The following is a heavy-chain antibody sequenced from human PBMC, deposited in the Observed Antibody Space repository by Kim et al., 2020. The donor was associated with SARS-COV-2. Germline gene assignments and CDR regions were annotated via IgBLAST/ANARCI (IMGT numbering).Heavy chain of an antibody. CDR1: GFTFSSYA. V-gene: IGHV3-23*01. J-gene: IGHJ4*02. D-gene: IGHD3-22*01. CDR2: ISGSGGST. Sequence: GGSLRLSCAASGFTFSSYAMSWVRQAPGKGLEWVSAISGSGGSTYYADSVKGRFTISRDNSKNTLYLQMNSLRAEDTAVYYCAKDTPIVATIRDSSGYADYWGQGTLVTVSS. CDR3: AKDTPIVATIRDSSGYADY.